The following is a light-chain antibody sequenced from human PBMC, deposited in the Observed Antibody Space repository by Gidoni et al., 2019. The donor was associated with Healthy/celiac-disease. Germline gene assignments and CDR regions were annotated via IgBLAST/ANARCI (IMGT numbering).Light chain of an antibody. V-gene: IGKV1-17*01. CDR3: LHHNSYPPTWT. J-gene: IGKJ1*01. Sequence: DIQMTQSPSSLSASVGDRVTITCRASQGIRNDLGWYQQKPGKSPKRRIYAASILQSGVTTRFSGSISGTEFTLTISSLQPEDFATYYCLHHNSYPPTWTFGQGTKVEIK. CDR2: AAS. CDR1: QGIRND.